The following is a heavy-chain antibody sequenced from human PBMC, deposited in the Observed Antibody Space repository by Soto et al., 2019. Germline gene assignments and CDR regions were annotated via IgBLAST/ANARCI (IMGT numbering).Heavy chain of an antibody. CDR3: AKEDREYSGYDPASGFDY. CDR2: ISYDGSNK. J-gene: IGHJ4*02. V-gene: IGHV3-30*18. CDR1: GFTFSSYG. D-gene: IGHD5-12*01. Sequence: GGSLRLSCAASGFTFSSYGMHWVRQAPGKGLEWVAVISYDGSNKYYADSVKGRFTISRDNSKNTLYLQMNSLRAEDTAVYYCAKEDREYSGYDPASGFDYWGQGPLVTAPQ.